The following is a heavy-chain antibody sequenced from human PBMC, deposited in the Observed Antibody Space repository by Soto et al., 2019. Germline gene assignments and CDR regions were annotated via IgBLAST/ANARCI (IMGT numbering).Heavy chain of an antibody. V-gene: IGHV1-46*01. J-gene: IGHJ4*02. Sequence: ASGEVSCKASGYAFTNYYIHWLRQAPGQGLEWLGILRPRTGNTGYAQRFQGRVTMTRDTSTGTVYMELTSLKSDDTAVYYCAREPNESFYFDYWGQGPQVTVSS. CDR1: GYAFTNYY. CDR2: LRPRTGNT. CDR3: AREPNESFYFDY.